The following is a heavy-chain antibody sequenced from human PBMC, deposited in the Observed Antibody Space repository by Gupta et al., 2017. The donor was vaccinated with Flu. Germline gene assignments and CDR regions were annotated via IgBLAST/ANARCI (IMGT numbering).Heavy chain of an antibody. CDR1: GFTLSQFA. Sequence: EMQLLESGGGLVQSGGSLRPSCEASGFTLSQFAMNWVRQAPGKGLEWVSAVSRGGESTYYRESVKGRFTVSRNKYKGTLYLDLTSLRAEDTAMYYCTKIKDGSYDTDTFDVWGQGTMVSVSS. D-gene: IGHD3-22*01. J-gene: IGHJ3*01. CDR2: VSRGGEST. V-gene: IGHV3-23*01. CDR3: TKIKDGSYDTDTFDV.